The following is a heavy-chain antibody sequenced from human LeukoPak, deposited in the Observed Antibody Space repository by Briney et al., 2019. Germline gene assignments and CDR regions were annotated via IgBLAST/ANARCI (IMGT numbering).Heavy chain of an antibody. CDR1: GFTFSSYG. CDR2: IRYDGSNK. J-gene: IGHJ4*02. Sequence: GGSLRLSCAASGFTFSSYGMHWVRQAPGKGLEWVAFIRYDGSNKYYADSVKGRFTISRDNSKNTLYLQMNSLRAEDTAVYYCARGDYDILTGPSPYYFDYWGQGTLVTVSS. V-gene: IGHV3-30*02. CDR3: ARGDYDILTGPSPYYFDY. D-gene: IGHD3-9*01.